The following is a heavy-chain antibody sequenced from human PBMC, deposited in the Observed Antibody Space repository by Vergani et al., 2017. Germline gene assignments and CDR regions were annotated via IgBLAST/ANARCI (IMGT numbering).Heavy chain of an antibody. CDR3: ARDLQGATDAFDI. Sequence: QVQLVESGGGVVQSGRSLRLSCAASRFTFSNYAMHWVRQAPGKGLEWVAVISYDGRNKYYADSVKGRFTISRDNSKNTLYLQMNSLRAEDTAVYYCARDLQGATDAFDIWGQGTIVTVSS. D-gene: IGHD1-26*01. V-gene: IGHV3-30*04. CDR2: ISYDGRNK. J-gene: IGHJ3*02. CDR1: RFTFSNYA.